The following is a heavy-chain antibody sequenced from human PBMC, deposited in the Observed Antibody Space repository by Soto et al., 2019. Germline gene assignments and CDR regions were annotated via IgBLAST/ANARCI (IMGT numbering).Heavy chain of an antibody. Sequence: GASVKVSCKASGGTFSSYAISWVRQAPGQGLEWMGGIIPIFGTANYAQKFQGRVTITADESTSTAYMELSSLRSEDTAVYYCARDERFGHTIYYYYYGMDVWGQGTTVIVSS. CDR3: ARDERFGHTIYYYYYGMDV. CDR2: IIPIFGTA. V-gene: IGHV1-69*13. CDR1: GGTFSSYA. J-gene: IGHJ6*02. D-gene: IGHD3-16*01.